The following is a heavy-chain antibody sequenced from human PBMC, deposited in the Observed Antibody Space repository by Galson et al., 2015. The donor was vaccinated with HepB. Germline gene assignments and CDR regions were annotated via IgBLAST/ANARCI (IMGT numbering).Heavy chain of an antibody. V-gene: IGHV3-48*02. CDR2: ISSSSDTM. J-gene: IGHJ4*02. CDR3: ARGGLLWTAPGTRLGY. Sequence: SLRLSCAASGFTFSTYSMNWVRQAPGKGLEWVSYISSSSDTMYYADSVKGRFTISRDNAKNSLFLQMNSLRDDDAAVYYCARGGLLWTAPGTRLGYWGQETLVTVSS. CDR1: GFTFSTYS. D-gene: IGHD6-13*01.